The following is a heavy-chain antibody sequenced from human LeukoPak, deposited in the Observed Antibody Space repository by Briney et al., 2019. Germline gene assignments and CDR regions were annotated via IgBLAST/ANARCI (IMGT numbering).Heavy chain of an antibody. D-gene: IGHD1-26*01. CDR2: ISGSGGST. CDR3: AKDRESGTYFDS. Sequence: GGSLRLSCAASGFTFSSYDMSWVRQAPGKGLEWVSGISGSGGSTYYADSVKGRFTSSRDNSKNTLYLQMNSLRAEDTAVYYCAKDRESGTYFDSWGQGTPVTVSS. CDR1: GFTFSSYD. J-gene: IGHJ4*02. V-gene: IGHV3-23*01.